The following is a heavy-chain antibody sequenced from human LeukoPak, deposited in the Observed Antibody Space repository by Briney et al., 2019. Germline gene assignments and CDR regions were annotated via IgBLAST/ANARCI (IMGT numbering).Heavy chain of an antibody. D-gene: IGHD6-6*01. CDR1: GYTFTSYY. Sequence: ASVKVSCKASGYTFTSYYMHWVRQAPGQGLEWMGIINPSGGSTSYAQKFQGRVTMTRDMSTSTVYMELSSLRSGDTAVYYCARVGGLAARPLDPWGQGTLVTVSS. J-gene: IGHJ5*02. CDR2: INPSGGST. CDR3: ARVGGLAARPLDP. V-gene: IGHV1-46*01.